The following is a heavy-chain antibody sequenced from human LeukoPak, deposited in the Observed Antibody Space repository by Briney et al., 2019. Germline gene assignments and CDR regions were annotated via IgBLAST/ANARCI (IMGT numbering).Heavy chain of an antibody. CDR3: ARVVITMADAFDI. Sequence: PSQTLSLTCTVSGGSISSCGYYWSWIRQHPGKGLEWIGYIYYSGSTYYNPSLKSRVTISVDTSKNQFSLKLSSVTAADTAVYYCARVVITMADAFDIWGQGTMVTVSS. D-gene: IGHD3-10*01. V-gene: IGHV4-31*03. CDR1: GGSISSCGYY. CDR2: IYYSGST. J-gene: IGHJ3*02.